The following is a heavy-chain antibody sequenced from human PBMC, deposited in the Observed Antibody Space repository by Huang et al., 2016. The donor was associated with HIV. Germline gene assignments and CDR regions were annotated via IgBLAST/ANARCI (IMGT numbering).Heavy chain of an antibody. CDR2: IYYKGST. CDR3: ARHREGPVAYYSGWGSHLNYMDV. V-gene: IGHV4-39*01. CDR1: GGSIRSSDYH. J-gene: IGHJ6*03. Sequence: QLLLQESGPGLVKPSEALALTCAVSGGSIRSSDYHWGWIRQPPGNGLEWIGSIYYKGSTHYSPSLKSRVTIAVDTSKNLFFLNLTSMTAADTAVYYCARHREGPVAYYSGWGSHLNYMDVWGRGRTVVVSS. D-gene: IGHD3-10*01.